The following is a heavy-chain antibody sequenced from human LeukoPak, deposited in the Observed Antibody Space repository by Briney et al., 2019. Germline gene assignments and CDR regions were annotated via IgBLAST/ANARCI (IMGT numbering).Heavy chain of an antibody. Sequence: PSETLSLTCAVYGGSFSGYYWSWIRQPPGRGLEWIGYIYYSGSTNYNPSLESRITISVDTSKNQFSLKLSSVTAADTAVYYCAKGGHSSGWYHDYWGQGTLVTVSS. CDR2: IYYSGST. CDR3: AKGGHSSGWYHDY. V-gene: IGHV4-59*01. J-gene: IGHJ4*02. CDR1: GGSFSGYY. D-gene: IGHD6-19*01.